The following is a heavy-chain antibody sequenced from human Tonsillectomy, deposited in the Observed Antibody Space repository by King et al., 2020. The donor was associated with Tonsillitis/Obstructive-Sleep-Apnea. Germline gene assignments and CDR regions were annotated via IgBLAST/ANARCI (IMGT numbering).Heavy chain of an antibody. D-gene: IGHD5-18*01. CDR1: GGSISSYC. J-gene: IGHJ4*02. CDR3: AREGYSYGYFDY. Sequence: QLQESGPGLVKPSETLSLTCTVSGGSISSYCWSWIRQPPGKGLEWIGYIYYSGSTNYNPSLKSRVTKSVDTSKNQFSLKLSSVTAADTAVYYCAREGYSYGYFDYWGQGTLVTVSS. CDR2: IYYSGST. V-gene: IGHV4-59*01.